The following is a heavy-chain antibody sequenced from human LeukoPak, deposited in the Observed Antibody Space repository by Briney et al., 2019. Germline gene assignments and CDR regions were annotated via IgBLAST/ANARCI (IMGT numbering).Heavy chain of an antibody. Sequence: SETLSLTCTVSGGFISSFYCSWIRQPPGKGLEWIGYIYYSGSTNYNPSLKSRVTISADTSKNQSSLRLSSVTAADTAVYYCARGTVDTAIDYWGQGTLVTVSS. CDR2: IYYSGST. J-gene: IGHJ4*02. CDR1: GGFISSFY. CDR3: ARGTVDTAIDY. D-gene: IGHD5-18*01. V-gene: IGHV4-59*08.